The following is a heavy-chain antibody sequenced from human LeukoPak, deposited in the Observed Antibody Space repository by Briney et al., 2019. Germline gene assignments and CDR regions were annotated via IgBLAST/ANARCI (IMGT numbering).Heavy chain of an antibody. CDR3: ARSRIMVGITHYYGMDG. J-gene: IGHJ6*02. Sequence: PGGSLRLSCAASGFTFSSYAMSWVRQAPGKGLEWVSAISGSGGSTYYADSVKGRFTISRDNSKNTLYLQMNSLRAEDTAVYYCARSRIMVGITHYYGMDGWGQGTTVIVSS. D-gene: IGHD2-8*01. V-gene: IGHV3-23*01. CDR2: ISGSGGST. CDR1: GFTFSSYA.